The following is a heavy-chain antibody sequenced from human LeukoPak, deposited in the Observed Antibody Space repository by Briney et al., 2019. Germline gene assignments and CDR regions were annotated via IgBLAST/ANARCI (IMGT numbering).Heavy chain of an antibody. J-gene: IGHJ6*03. CDR3: ARAYGSTSFGDYYYYYYMDV. V-gene: IGHV1-69*05. CDR1: GYTFTGYY. CDR2: IIPIFGTA. D-gene: IGHD2-2*01. Sequence: ASVKVSCKASGYTFTGYYMHWVRQAPGQGLEWMGGIIPIFGTANYAQKFQGRVTITTDESTSTAYMELSSLRSEDTAVYYCARAYGSTSFGDYYYYYYMDVWGKGTTVTVSS.